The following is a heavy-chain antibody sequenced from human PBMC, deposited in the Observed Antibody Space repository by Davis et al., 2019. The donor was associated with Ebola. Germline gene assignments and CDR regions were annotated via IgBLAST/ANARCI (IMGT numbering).Heavy chain of an antibody. CDR1: GFTFSSYA. CDR3: AKDFKWELLRFDY. J-gene: IGHJ4*02. V-gene: IGHV3-30*04. Sequence: GESLKISCAASGFTFSSYAMHWVRQAPGKGLEWVAVISYDGSNKYYADSVKGRFTISRDNSKNTLYLQMNSLRAEDTAVYYCAKDFKWELLRFDYWGQGTLVTVSS. D-gene: IGHD1-26*01. CDR2: ISYDGSNK.